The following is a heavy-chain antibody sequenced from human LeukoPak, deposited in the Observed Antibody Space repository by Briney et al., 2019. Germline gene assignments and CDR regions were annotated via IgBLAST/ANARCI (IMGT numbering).Heavy chain of an antibody. J-gene: IGHJ5*02. D-gene: IGHD1-1*01. CDR3: ARTTRLRMDNWFDP. Sequence: SETLSLTCTVSGGSISSSSYYWGWIRQPPGKGLEWIGEINHSGSTNYNPSLKSRVTISVDTSKNQFSLKLSSVTAADTAVYYCARTTRLRMDNWFDPWGQGTLVTVSS. CDR1: GGSISSSSYY. CDR2: INHSGST. V-gene: IGHV4-39*07.